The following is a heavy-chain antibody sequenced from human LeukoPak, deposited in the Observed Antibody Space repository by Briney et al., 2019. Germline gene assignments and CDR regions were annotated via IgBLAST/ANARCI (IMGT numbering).Heavy chain of an antibody. CDR3: AKDLALWVGARYYYYYYYMDV. D-gene: IGHD1-26*01. CDR2: IGGGST. CDR1: GFTFTSSD. J-gene: IGHJ6*03. Sequence: PGGSLRLSCAASGFTFTSSDMSWVRQAPGKGLEWVSSIGGGSTYYAESVQGRFTISRDNSKNTLYLQMNSLRAEDTAVYYCAKDLALWVGARYYYYYYYMDVWGKGSTVTVSS. V-gene: IGHV3-23*01.